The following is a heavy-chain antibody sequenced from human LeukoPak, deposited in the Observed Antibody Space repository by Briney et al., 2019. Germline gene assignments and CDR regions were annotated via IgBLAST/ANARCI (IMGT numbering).Heavy chain of an antibody. Sequence: GGSLRLSCAASGFTVSSNYMNWVRQAPGKGLEWVSVIYSDGSTYYADSVKGRFTISRDNSKETLYLQMNSLRAEDTAVYYCARVYVSFNMAFDYWGQGTLVTVSS. J-gene: IGHJ4*02. D-gene: IGHD2/OR15-2a*01. CDR3: ARVYVSFNMAFDY. CDR1: GFTVSSNY. CDR2: IYSDGST. V-gene: IGHV3-66*01.